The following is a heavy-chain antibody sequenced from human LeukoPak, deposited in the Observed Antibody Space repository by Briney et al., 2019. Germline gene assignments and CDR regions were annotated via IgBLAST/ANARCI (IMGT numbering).Heavy chain of an antibody. CDR3: ARSVAGTLFDY. D-gene: IGHD6-19*01. V-gene: IGHV4-61*02. J-gene: IGHJ4*02. CDR1: GGSISSGSYY. CDR2: IYTSGST. Sequence: SETLSLTCTVSGGSISSGSYYWSWIRQPAGKGLEWIGRIYTSGSTNYNPSLKSQVTISVDTSKNQFSLKLSSVTAADTAVYYCARSVAGTLFDYWGQGTLVTVSS.